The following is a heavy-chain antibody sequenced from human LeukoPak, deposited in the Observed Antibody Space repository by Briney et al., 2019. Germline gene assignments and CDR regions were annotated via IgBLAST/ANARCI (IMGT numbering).Heavy chain of an antibody. CDR2: IYYSGST. Sequence: SETLSLTCTVSGGSISSYYWSWIRQHPGKGLEWIGYIYYSGSTYYNPSLKSRVTISVDTSKNQFSLKLSSVTAADTAVYYCARVVNDFWTRVPDYWGQGTLVTVSS. D-gene: IGHD3-3*01. CDR1: GGSISSYY. V-gene: IGHV4-59*06. CDR3: ARVVNDFWTRVPDY. J-gene: IGHJ4*02.